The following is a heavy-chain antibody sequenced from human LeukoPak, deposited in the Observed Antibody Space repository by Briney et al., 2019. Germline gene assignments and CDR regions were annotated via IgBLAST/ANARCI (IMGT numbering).Heavy chain of an antibody. V-gene: IGHV3-11*01. J-gene: IGHJ4*02. Sequence: GGSLRLSCAASGFTFSDCYMTWIRQAPGKGLEWVSYISSRGSIIYYADSVKGRFTISRDNAKNSLYLQMNSLRAEDTAVYYCARGDYYDTSGYYYPHYWGQGTLVTVSS. D-gene: IGHD3-22*01. CDR3: ARGDYYDTSGYYYPHY. CDR2: ISSRGSII. CDR1: GFTFSDCY.